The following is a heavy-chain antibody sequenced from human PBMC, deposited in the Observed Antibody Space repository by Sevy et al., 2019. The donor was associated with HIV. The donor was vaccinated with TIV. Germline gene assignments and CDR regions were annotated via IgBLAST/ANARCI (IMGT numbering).Heavy chain of an antibody. J-gene: IGHJ3*02. CDR2: AKRKSDGGSI. CDR3: ATVLGAGAAGAFEI. CDR1: GFSFKNVW. D-gene: IGHD1-26*01. V-gene: IGHV3-15*01. Sequence: GGSLRLSCAGSGFSFKNVWMTWVRQTPGKGLEWVGHAKRKSDGGSIDYGSPVNGRFTISRDDSKDMLYLQMSSLKTEDTGVYYCATVLGAGAAGAFEIWGQGTMVIVSS.